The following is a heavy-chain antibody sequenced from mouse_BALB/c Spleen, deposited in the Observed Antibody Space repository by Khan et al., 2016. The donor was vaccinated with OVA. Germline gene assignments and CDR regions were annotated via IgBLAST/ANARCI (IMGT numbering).Heavy chain of an antibody. CDR2: IDPANGNT. Sequence: VRLQQSGAELVKPGASVKLSCTLSGFNIKDTYMHWVKQRPEQGLEWIGRIDPANGNTKYDPKFQGKATITADPSSNTAYLQLSSLTSEDTAVYYCATYYYGSSRYFDYWGQGTTLTVSS. V-gene: IGHV14-3*02. D-gene: IGHD1-1*01. CDR3: ATYYYGSSRYFDY. CDR1: GFNIKDTY. J-gene: IGHJ2*01.